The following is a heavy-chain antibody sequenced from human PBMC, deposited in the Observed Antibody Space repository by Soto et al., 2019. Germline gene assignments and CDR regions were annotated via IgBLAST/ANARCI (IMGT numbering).Heavy chain of an antibody. CDR3: ARGRALRYFDWLSALTDY. D-gene: IGHD3-9*01. CDR1: GGSFSGYY. Sequence: SETLSLACAVYGGSFSGYYWSWIRQPPGKGLEWIGEINHSGSTNYNPSLKSRVTISVDTSKNQFSLKLSSVTAADTAVYYCARGRALRYFDWLSALTDYWGQGTLVTVSS. J-gene: IGHJ4*02. CDR2: INHSGST. V-gene: IGHV4-34*01.